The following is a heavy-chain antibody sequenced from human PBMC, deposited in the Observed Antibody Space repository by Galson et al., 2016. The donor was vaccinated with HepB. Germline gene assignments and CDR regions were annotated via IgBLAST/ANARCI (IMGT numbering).Heavy chain of an antibody. D-gene: IGHD2-15*01. Sequence: SLRLSCAASGFTFSTYGMHWVRQAPGKGLEWVALIWFDGSNKYHADSVKGRFTISRDNSKNTLYLQMNSLRVEDTAVYYCARYCSGGSCYPYYYGLDAWGQGTTVTVSS. CDR2: IWFDGSNK. CDR3: ARYCSGGSCYPYYYGLDA. CDR1: GFTFSTYG. J-gene: IGHJ6*02. V-gene: IGHV3-33*01.